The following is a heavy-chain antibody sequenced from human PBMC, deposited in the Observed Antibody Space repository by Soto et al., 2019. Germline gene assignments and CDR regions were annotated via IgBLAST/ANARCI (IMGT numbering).Heavy chain of an antibody. V-gene: IGHV3-30*03. J-gene: IGHJ4*02. CDR2: ISNDGRYK. CDR3: ASVRFLYTTGLPEFDY. CDR1: GFTFSNYG. D-gene: IGHD6-19*01. Sequence: QVQLVESGGGVVQPGRSLRLSCAASGFTFSNYGMHWVRQAPGKGLEWVAAISNDGRYKYYADSVKGRFTISRDTSKNTLYLQVDSLRAEDTAVYYCASVRFLYTTGLPEFDYWGQGTLVTVSS.